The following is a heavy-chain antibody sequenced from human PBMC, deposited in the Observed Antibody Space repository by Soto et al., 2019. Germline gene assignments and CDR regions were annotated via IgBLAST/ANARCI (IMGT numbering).Heavy chain of an antibody. J-gene: IGHJ4*02. Sequence: SSETLSLTCTVSGGSISSGGYYWSWIRQYPGEGLEWIGYIYYSGSTHYNPSLKSRVTISVDTSKNQFSLKLRSVTAADTAVYYCARSSGYSGYGPFDYWGQGTLVTVSS. CDR3: ARSSGYSGYGPFDY. CDR1: GGSISSGGYY. D-gene: IGHD3-22*01. V-gene: IGHV4-31*03. CDR2: IYYSGST.